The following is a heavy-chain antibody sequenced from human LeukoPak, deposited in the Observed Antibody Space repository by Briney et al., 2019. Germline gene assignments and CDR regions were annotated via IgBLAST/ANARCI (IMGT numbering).Heavy chain of an antibody. V-gene: IGHV3-74*01. J-gene: IGHJ4*02. Sequence: GGSLRLSCAASGFTFSDYWMHWVRQAPGKGLVWVSHINADEDRAAYADSVKGRFTISRDNARNTLYLQMNSLRAEDTAVYYCAKDLYMTTVTTPKNFDYWGQGTLVTVSS. CDR2: INADEDRA. CDR1: GFTFSDYW. D-gene: IGHD4-17*01. CDR3: AKDLYMTTVTTPKNFDY.